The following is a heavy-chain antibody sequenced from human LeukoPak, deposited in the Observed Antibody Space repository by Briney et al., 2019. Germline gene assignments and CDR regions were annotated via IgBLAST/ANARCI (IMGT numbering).Heavy chain of an antibody. CDR2: IIPIFGTA. J-gene: IGHJ3*02. CDR3: ASFYYDSSGYYSAFDI. Sequence: SVKVSCKASGGTFSSYAISWVRQAPGQGLEWMGGIIPIFGTANYAQKFQGRVTMTRNTSISTAYMELSSLRSEDTAVYYCASFYYDSSGYYSAFDIWGQGTMVTVSS. CDR1: GGTFSSYA. D-gene: IGHD3-22*01. V-gene: IGHV1-69*05.